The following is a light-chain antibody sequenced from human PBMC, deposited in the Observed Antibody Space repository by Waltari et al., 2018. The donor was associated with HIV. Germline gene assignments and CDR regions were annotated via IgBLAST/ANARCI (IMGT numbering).Light chain of an antibody. CDR1: SSDVGGYNY. J-gene: IGLJ2*01. Sequence: QSALTQPASVSGSPGQSITISCTGTSSDVGGYNYVSWYQQHPGKAPKLMIYGVSNRPSGVSNRFSGSKSGNTASLTISGLQAEDEADYYCSSYTSSSTFVVFGGGTKLTVL. V-gene: IGLV2-14*01. CDR2: GVS. CDR3: SSYTSSSTFVV.